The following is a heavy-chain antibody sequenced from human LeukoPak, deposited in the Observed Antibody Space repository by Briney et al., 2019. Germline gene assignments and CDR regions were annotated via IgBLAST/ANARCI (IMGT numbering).Heavy chain of an antibody. J-gene: IGHJ4*02. V-gene: IGHV3-53*01. Sequence: PGGSLRLSCAASGFTVSSNYMSWVRQAPGKGLEWLSVLHSGGATYYADSVKGRFTISRDNSENTLYLQMSSLRAEDTAVYYCARDEFGPLAFWGRGTLVTVSS. CDR2: LHSGGAT. CDR1: GFTVSSNY. D-gene: IGHD3/OR15-3a*01. CDR3: ARDEFGPLAF.